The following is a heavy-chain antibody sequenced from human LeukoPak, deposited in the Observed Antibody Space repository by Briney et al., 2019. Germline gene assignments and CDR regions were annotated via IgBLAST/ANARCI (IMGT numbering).Heavy chain of an antibody. CDR1: GFSLRSSE. D-gene: IGHD1-26*01. V-gene: IGHV3-21*01. J-gene: IGHJ4*02. CDR3: TRGPRGRVVQYLDY. Sequence: PGGSLRLSCEASGFSLRSSEMNWVRQAPGKGLEWVSSISSSTYYIYYADSVKGRFTISRDNAENSLYLQMNSLRAEDTAVYYCTRGPRGRVVQYLDYWGQGTLVTVS. CDR2: ISSSTYYI.